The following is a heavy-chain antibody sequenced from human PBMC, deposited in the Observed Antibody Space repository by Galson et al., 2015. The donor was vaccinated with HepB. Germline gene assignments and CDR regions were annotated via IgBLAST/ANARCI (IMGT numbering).Heavy chain of an antibody. V-gene: IGHV1-69*13. CDR1: GGTFSSYA. CDR2: IIPIFGTA. Sequence: SVKVSCKASGGTFSSYAISWVRQAPGQGLEWMGGIIPIFGTANYAQKFQGRVTITADESTSTAYMELSSLRSEDTAVYYCAHGSDSSGYSAFDIWGQGTMVTVSS. D-gene: IGHD3-22*01. J-gene: IGHJ3*02. CDR3: AHGSDSSGYSAFDI.